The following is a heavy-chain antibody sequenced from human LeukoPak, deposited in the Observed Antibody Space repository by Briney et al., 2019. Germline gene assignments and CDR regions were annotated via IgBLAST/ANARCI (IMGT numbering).Heavy chain of an antibody. CDR2: ISGSGGST. D-gene: IGHD2-8*01. V-gene: IGHV3-23*01. CDR3: AKDAVVLMVYAKPPDY. J-gene: IGHJ4*02. CDR1: GFTFSSYA. Sequence: GGSLRLSCAASGFTFSSYAMSWVRQAPGKGLEWVSAISGSGGSTYYADSVKGRFTISRDNSKNTLYLQMNRLRAEDTAVYYCAKDAVVLMVYAKPPDYWGQGTLVTVSS.